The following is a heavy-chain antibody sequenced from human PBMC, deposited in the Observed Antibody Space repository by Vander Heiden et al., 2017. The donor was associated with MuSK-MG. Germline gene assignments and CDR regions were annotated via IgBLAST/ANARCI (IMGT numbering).Heavy chain of an antibody. D-gene: IGHD2-2*01. J-gene: IGHJ6*02. V-gene: IGHV4-59*08. CDR1: GGSISSYY. Sequence: QVLLQESGPGLVEPSETLSLPCTVSGGSISSYYWSWIRQPPGKGLEWIGYIYYSGSTNYNPSLESRLTLSVDTSQNQFSLKLSSVTAADTAVYYCARRGYSTSFGMDVWGQGTTVIVSS. CDR2: IYYSGST. CDR3: ARRGYSTSFGMDV.